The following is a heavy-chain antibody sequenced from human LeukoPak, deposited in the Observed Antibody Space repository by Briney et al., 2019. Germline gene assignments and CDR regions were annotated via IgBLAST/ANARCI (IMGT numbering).Heavy chain of an antibody. CDR1: GGSISSYY. D-gene: IGHD6-19*01. CDR2: IYTSGST. CDR3: ASLPGEQWLVFDY. V-gene: IGHV4-4*07. J-gene: IGHJ4*02. Sequence: SETLSLTCTVSGGSISSYYWSWIRQPPGKGLEWIGRIYTSGSTNYNPSLKSRVTISVDTSKNQFSLKLSSVTAADTAVYYCASLPGEQWLVFDYWGQGTLVTVSS.